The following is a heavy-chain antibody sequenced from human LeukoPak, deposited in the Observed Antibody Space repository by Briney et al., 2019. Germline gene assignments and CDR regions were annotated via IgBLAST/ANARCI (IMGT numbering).Heavy chain of an antibody. CDR2: INTNTGNP. CDR1: GYTFTSYA. D-gene: IGHD5-24*01. J-gene: IGHJ4*02. Sequence: ASVNVSCKASGYTFTSYAMNWVRQAPGQGLEWMGWINTNTGNPTYAQGFTGRFVFSLDTSVSTAYLQISSLKAEDTAVYYCARAGPRDGYNLVDYWGQGTLVTVSS. V-gene: IGHV7-4-1*02. CDR3: ARAGPRDGYNLVDY.